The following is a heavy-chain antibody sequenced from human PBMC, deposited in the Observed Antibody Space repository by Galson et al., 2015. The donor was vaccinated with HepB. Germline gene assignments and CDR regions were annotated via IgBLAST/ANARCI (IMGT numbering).Heavy chain of an antibody. V-gene: IGHV3-73*01. CDR2: IRSKATNYAA. D-gene: IGHD6-13*01. CDR3: VRSCDFSGYSSR. Sequence: SLRLSCAASGFTFSGSAIHWVRQASGRGPERIGHIRSKATNYAALYVPSLKGRFTISRDDYKNMAYLHTRSLRTDDTAVYYCVRSCDFSGYSSRWGQGTLVTVSS. J-gene: IGHJ4*02. CDR1: GFTFSGSA.